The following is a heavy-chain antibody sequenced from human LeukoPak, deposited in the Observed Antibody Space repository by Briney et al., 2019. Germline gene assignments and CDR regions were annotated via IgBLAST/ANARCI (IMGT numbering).Heavy chain of an antibody. J-gene: IGHJ4*02. CDR3: ARDNSGSYIPHFGY. CDR1: GFTFSSYS. V-gene: IGHV3-21*01. D-gene: IGHD1-26*01. CDR2: ISSSSSYI. Sequence: GGSLRLSCAASGFTFSSYSMNWVRQAPGKGLEWVSSISSSSSYIYYADSVKGRFTISRDNAKNSLYLQMNSLRAEDTAVYYCARDNSGSYIPHFGYWGQGTLVTVSS.